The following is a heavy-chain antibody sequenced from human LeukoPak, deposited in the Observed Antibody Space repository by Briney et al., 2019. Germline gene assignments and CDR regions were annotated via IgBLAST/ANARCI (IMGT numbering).Heavy chain of an antibody. Sequence: NAGGSLRLSCAASGFTFSSYSMNWVRQAPGKGLEWVSSISSSSSYIYYADSVKGRFTISRDNAKNSLYLQMNSLRAEDTAVYYCARHGVAAAAPDYWGQGTLVTVSS. CDR1: GFTFSSYS. V-gene: IGHV3-21*01. J-gene: IGHJ4*02. D-gene: IGHD6-13*01. CDR2: ISSSSSYI. CDR3: ARHGVAAAAPDY.